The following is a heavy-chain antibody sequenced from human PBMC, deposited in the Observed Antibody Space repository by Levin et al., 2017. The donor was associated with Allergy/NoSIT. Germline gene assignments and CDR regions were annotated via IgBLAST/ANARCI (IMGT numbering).Heavy chain of an antibody. D-gene: IGHD6-13*01. V-gene: IGHV1-69*06. CDR1: GGTFRRFA. Sequence: SVKVSCKASGGTFRRFALNWVRQAPGQGLEWMGGIIPFFGATNNAQKFQGRVTITADKSTSTAHMELSSLKSEDTAVYYCARDGPAANSLDVWGQGTTVTVSS. J-gene: IGHJ6*02. CDR2: IIPFFGAT. CDR3: ARDGPAANSLDV.